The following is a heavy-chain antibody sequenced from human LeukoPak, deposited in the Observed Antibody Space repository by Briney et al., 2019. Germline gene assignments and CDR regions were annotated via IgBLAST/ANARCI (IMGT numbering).Heavy chain of an antibody. CDR2: IYHSGST. V-gene: IGHV4-38-2*01. J-gene: IGHJ3*02. D-gene: IGHD4-17*01. Sequence: SETLSLTCAVFGYSISSGYYWGWIRQPPGKGLEWIGSIYHSGSTYYNPSLKSRVTISVDTPKNQFSLKLSSVTAADTAVYYCARHVYHPVTTVWAFDIWGQGTMVTVSS. CDR1: GYSISSGYY. CDR3: ARHVYHPVTTVWAFDI.